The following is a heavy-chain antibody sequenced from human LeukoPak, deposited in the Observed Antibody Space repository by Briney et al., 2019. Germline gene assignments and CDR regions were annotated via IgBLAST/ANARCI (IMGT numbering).Heavy chain of an antibody. V-gene: IGHV3-21*01. Sequence: GGSLRLSCAASGFTFSNYNMNWVRRAPGKGLEWVSSISSSGSCIFHADSIKGRFTISRDNAKNSLYLQMNSLRAEDTAVYYCARKYYGSGSYYVDYWGQGTLVTVSS. D-gene: IGHD3-10*01. J-gene: IGHJ4*02. CDR2: ISSSGSCI. CDR3: ARKYYGSGSYYVDY. CDR1: GFTFSNYN.